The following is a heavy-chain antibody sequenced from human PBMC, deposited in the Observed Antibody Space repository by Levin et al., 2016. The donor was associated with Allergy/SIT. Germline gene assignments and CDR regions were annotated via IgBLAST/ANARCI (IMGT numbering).Heavy chain of an antibody. V-gene: IGHV4-31*03. J-gene: IGHJ4*02. CDR1: GGSISSGGYY. Sequence: SETLSLTCTVSGGSISSGGYYWSWIRQHPGKGLEWIGYIYYSGSTYYNPSLKSRVTISVDTSKNHFSLKLRSVTATDTAVYYCGRHWGSSWPDTLRYWGQGTLVTVSS. CDR2: IYYSGST. CDR3: GRHWGSSWPDTLRY. D-gene: IGHD6-13*01.